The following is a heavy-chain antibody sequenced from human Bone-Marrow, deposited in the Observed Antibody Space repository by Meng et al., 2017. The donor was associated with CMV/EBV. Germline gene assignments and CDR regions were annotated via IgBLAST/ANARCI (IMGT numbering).Heavy chain of an antibody. D-gene: IGHD5-24*01. J-gene: IGHJ4*02. CDR2: ITGSGQTT. Sequence: GESLKISCAASQFTFNKHAMSWVRQAPGKGLEWVSSITGSGQTTYYADSVKGRFTVSRENSRNTLYLQMNGLRVEDTAIYYCAKSHYDGYNPQEDYFDYWGQGTLVTVSS. CDR3: AKSHYDGYNPQEDYFDY. CDR1: QFTFNKHA. V-gene: IGHV3-23*01.